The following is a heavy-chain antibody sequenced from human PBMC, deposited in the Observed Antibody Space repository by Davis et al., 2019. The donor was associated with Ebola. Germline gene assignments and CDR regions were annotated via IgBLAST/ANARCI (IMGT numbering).Heavy chain of an antibody. Sequence: PSETLSLTCAVSGASTISGGYSWSWIRQPPGKGLEWIGYIYEGGTTYYSPSLKSRVTISLDRSKNQFPLKLTSVPAADTAVYYCARADYGMDVWGQGTTVTVSS. V-gene: IGHV4-30-2*01. CDR3: ARADYGMDV. J-gene: IGHJ6*02. CDR2: IYEGGTT. CDR1: GASTISGGYS.